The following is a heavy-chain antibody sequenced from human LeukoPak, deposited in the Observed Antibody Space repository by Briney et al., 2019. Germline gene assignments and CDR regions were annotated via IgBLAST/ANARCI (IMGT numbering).Heavy chain of an antibody. CDR2: IIAIFGTA. CDR3: ARDFGIAAAGTGGWYFDY. J-gene: IGHJ4*02. D-gene: IGHD6-13*01. V-gene: IGHV1-69*13. CDR1: GGTXSSYA. Sequence: SVKVSCKASGGTXSSYAISGVRQAPGQGLEWLGGIIAIFGTAIYAQNSQGRVTFTAYASTRTDYMELSSLRSEDTAVYYCARDFGIAAAGTGGWYFDYWGQGTLATVSS.